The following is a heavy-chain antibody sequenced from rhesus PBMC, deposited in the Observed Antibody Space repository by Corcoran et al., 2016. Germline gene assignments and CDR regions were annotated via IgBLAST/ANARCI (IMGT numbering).Heavy chain of an antibody. CDR1: GCSISGYY. V-gene: IGHV4-160*01. CDR3: ARPSPYNSLDV. CDR2: IYGMGGST. J-gene: IGHJ5-2*02. Sequence: QVQLQESGPGLVQPSESLSLTCAVSGCSISGYYWSWLRQPPGKGREWIGRIYGMGGSTDYNPSRKRRVTISTDTSKNQFSLKLSSVTAADTAVYYGARPSPYNSLDVWGRGVLVTVSS.